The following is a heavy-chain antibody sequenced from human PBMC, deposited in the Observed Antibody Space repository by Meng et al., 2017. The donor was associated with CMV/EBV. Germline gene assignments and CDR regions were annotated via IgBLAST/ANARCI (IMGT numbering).Heavy chain of an antibody. Sequence: GSLRLSCTVSGYSISSGYYWGWIRQPPGKGLEWIGSIYHSGSTYYNPSLKSRVTISVDTSKNQFSLKLSSVTPADTAVYYCARSGRSSSSGRSFLDYWGQGTLVTVSS. CDR3: ARSGRSSSSGRSFLDY. CDR2: IYHSGST. D-gene: IGHD6-6*01. J-gene: IGHJ4*02. V-gene: IGHV4-38-2*02. CDR1: GYSISSGYY.